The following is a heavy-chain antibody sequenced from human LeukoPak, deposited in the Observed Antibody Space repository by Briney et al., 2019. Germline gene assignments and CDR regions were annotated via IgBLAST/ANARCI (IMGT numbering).Heavy chain of an antibody. CDR3: ETVSLRTGVPAAPWFAP. J-gene: IGHJ5*02. CDR1: GYTFTSYG. D-gene: IGHD2-2*01. CDR2: MSAYNGNT. Sequence: GASVKVSCKASGYTFTSYGISWVRQAPGQGLECWGWMSAYNGNTNYAQKLQCRVTMTTDTSTSTAYMELRSMRSDDTAVYYPETVSLRTGVPAAPWFAPWAKGPLVTVSS. V-gene: IGHV1-18*01.